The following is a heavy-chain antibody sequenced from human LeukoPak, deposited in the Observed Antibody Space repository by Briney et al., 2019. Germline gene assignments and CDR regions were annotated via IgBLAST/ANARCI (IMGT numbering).Heavy chain of an antibody. CDR3: VKDQAYCTGGNCYYYFYYLDV. D-gene: IGHD2-15*01. CDR2: ISYDGTNK. V-gene: IGHV3-30*18. Sequence: GGSLRLSCAASGFTFSRYGMHWVRQAPGEGLEWVAVISYDGTNKYYSDSVKGRFTISRDNSKNTLYLQMNSVRAEDTAVYYCVKDQAYCTGGNCYYYFYYLDVWGKGTTVTVSS. CDR1: GFTFSRYG. J-gene: IGHJ6*03.